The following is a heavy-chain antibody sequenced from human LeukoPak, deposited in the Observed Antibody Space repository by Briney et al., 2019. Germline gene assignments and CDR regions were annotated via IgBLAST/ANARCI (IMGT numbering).Heavy chain of an antibody. V-gene: IGHV1-2*02. CDR3: ATQRGSYLWGTEFDY. Sequence: ASVSVSCKASGYTVTGYYMHWVRQAPGQRREGRGGINPNSGDTKFARAFQGRVTMTRDTSISTAYMGLSRLRSDDTAVYYCATQRGSYLWGTEFDYWGQGTLVTVSS. J-gene: IGHJ4*02. CDR1: GYTVTGYY. D-gene: IGHD3-16*01. CDR2: INPNSGDT.